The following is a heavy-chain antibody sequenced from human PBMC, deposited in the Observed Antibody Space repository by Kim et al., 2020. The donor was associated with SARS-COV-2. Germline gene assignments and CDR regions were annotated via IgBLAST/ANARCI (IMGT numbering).Heavy chain of an antibody. D-gene: IGHD4-17*01. CDR3: ARESNTVTDN. V-gene: IGHV4-4*07. J-gene: IGHJ4*02. Sequence: VGTNYNPALKSRVSMSVDTSKNQVSLKVNYVTAADTAVYYCARESNTVTDNWGQGTLVTVSS. CDR2: VGT.